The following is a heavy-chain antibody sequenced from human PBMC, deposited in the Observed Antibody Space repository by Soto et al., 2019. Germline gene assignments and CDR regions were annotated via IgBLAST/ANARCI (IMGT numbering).Heavy chain of an antibody. D-gene: IGHD4-4*01. CDR3: ARGYSGGYYYAMDV. CDR1: GGTFTTYA. Sequence: QVQLVQSGAEVKKPGSSVRVSCQVSGGTFTTYAFNWVRQAPGQGLEWMGGIIPMYNKPNYATNFLGRVTISADPSTSTAYMELTTRRSEDTAVYFCARGYSGGYYYAMDVWGQGTTVTVSS. J-gene: IGHJ6*02. V-gene: IGHV1-69*01. CDR2: IIPMYNKP.